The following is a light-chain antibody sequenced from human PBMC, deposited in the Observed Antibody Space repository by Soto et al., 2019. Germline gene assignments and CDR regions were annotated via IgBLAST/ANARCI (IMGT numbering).Light chain of an antibody. J-gene: IGKJ1*01. Sequence: EIVMTQSPATLSVSPGERATLSCRASQALRSNLACYQQKPGQAPRLLIFGASTRATGIPAWFSGSGCGTEFTLTIISRQSQEVALYYCQQYSDWPLTFGQGTKVEIK. CDR2: GAS. CDR3: QQYSDWPLT. CDR1: QALRSN. V-gene: IGKV3-15*01.